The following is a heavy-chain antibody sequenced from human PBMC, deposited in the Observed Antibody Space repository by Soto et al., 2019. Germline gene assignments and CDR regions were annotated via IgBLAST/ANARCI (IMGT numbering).Heavy chain of an antibody. V-gene: IGHV4-59*01. CDR2: IYYSGST. CDR3: ARGNYYDSSGYSAF. J-gene: IGHJ4*02. D-gene: IGHD3-22*01. Sequence: PSETLSLTCTVSGGSISSYYWSWIRQPPGKGLEWIGYIYYSGSTNYNPSLKSRVTISVDTSKNQFSLKLSSVTAADTAVYYCARGNYYDSSGYSAFWGQGTLVTGSS. CDR1: GGSISSYY.